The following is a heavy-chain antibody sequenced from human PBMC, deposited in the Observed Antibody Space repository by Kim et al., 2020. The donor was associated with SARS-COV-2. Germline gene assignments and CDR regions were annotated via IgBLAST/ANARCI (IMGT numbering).Heavy chain of an antibody. J-gene: IGHJ4*01. CDR3: ARRAVDSSGTYYLDY. Sequence: GGSLRLSCAASGFTFSRYWMHWVRQPPGKGLVWVSRIYSDGSGASYEDSVKGRFTISRDNAKNTLYLQMNILRAEDTALYYCARRAVDSSGTYYLDYWR. CDR2: IYSDGSGA. CDR1: GFTFSRYW. D-gene: IGHD3-22*01. V-gene: IGHV3-74*01.